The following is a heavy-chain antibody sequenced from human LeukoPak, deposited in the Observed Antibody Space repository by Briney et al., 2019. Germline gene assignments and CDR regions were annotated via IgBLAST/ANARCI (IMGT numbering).Heavy chain of an antibody. CDR1: GGSVSSGRYY. J-gene: IGHJ4*02. Sequence: SETLSLTCTVSGGSVSSGRYYWSWIRQPPGRGLEWIRYIYYSGSTNYNPSLKSRVTISVDTSKNQFSLKLSSVTAADTAVYYCARSGRAVAGTYYWGQGTLVTVSS. V-gene: IGHV4-61*01. CDR3: ARSGRAVAGTYY. D-gene: IGHD6-19*01. CDR2: IYYSGST.